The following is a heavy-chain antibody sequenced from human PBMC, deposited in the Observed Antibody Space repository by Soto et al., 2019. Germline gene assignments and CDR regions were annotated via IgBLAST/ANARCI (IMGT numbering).Heavy chain of an antibody. CDR1: GFTFSSYA. CDR2: ISYDGSNK. D-gene: IGHD2-2*01. Sequence: QVQLVESGGGVVQPWSSLRLSCAASGFTFSSYAMHWFRQAPGKWLEWVAVISYDGSNKYYADSVKGRFTISRDNSKNTLYLKMNSIRAEAKAVYYCASDRFVVVPAATFYYYYSMDVWVQGTTVTVSS. CDR3: ASDRFVVVPAATFYYYYSMDV. J-gene: IGHJ6*02. V-gene: IGHV3-30-3*01.